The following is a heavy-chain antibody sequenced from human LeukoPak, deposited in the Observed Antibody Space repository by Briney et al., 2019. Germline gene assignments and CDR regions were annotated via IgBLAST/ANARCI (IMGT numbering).Heavy chain of an antibody. V-gene: IGHV4-59*01. D-gene: IGHD6-13*01. CDR1: GGSFSSYY. CDR2: IYYSGTT. CDR3: ARGVYIAAAQYGY. J-gene: IGHJ4*02. Sequence: SETLSLTCAVYGGSFSSYYWSWIRQPPGKGLEWIGYIYYSGTTNYNPSLKSRVTISVDTSKNQFPLKLSSVTAADTAVYYCARGVYIAAAQYGYWGQGTLVTVSS.